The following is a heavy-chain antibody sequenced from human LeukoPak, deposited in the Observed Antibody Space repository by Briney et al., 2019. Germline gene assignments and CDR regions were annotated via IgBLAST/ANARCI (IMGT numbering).Heavy chain of an antibody. V-gene: IGHV3-23*01. D-gene: IGHD3-3*01. CDR2: ISGSGGST. Sequence: PGGSLRLSCAASGFTFSNYAMSWVRQAPGKGLEWVSAISGSGGSTYYADSVKGRFTISRDNAKNTLYLQMNSLRAEDTAVYYCARADYDFWSGYYLTPWFDPWGQGTLVTVSS. CDR3: ARADYDFWSGYYLTPWFDP. CDR1: GFTFSNYA. J-gene: IGHJ5*02.